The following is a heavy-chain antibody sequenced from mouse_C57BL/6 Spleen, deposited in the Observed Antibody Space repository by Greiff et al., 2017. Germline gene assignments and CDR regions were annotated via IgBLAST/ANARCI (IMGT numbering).Heavy chain of an antibody. Sequence: VQLQQPGAELVKPGASVKLSCKASGYTFTSYWMHWVKQRPGRGLEWIGRIDPNSGGTKYNEKFKSKATLTVDKPSSTAYMQLSSLTSEDSAVYYCARSPITTVVADWYFDVWGTGTTVTVSS. CDR3: ARSPITTVVADWYFDV. CDR2: IDPNSGGT. D-gene: IGHD1-1*01. J-gene: IGHJ1*03. V-gene: IGHV1-72*01. CDR1: GYTFTSYW.